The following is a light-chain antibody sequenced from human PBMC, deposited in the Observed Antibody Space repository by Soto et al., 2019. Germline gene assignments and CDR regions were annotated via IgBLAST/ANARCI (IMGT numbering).Light chain of an antibody. V-gene: IGLV2-23*02. CDR3: CSYAGSSTLYV. J-gene: IGLJ1*01. CDR2: EVS. Sequence: SALTQPASVSGSPGQSITISCTGTSSDVGSYNLVSWYQQHPGKAPKLMIYEVSKRPSGVSNRFSGSKSGNTASLTISGLLAEDEADYYCCSYAGSSTLYVFGTGTKVTVL. CDR1: SSDVGSYNL.